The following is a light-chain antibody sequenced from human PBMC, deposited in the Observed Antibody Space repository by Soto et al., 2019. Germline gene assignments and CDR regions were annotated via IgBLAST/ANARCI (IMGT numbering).Light chain of an antibody. CDR2: TDN. CDR1: SSNIGKNT. Sequence: QSVLAQPPSVSGTPGQRVTISCSGSSSNIGKNTVSWYQQLPGPAPKPLISTDNQRPSGVPDRFSGSKSGTSASLAISGLQSEDEADYYCAAWDNSLNGHVFGTGTKLTVL. J-gene: IGLJ1*01. V-gene: IGLV1-44*01. CDR3: AAWDNSLNGHV.